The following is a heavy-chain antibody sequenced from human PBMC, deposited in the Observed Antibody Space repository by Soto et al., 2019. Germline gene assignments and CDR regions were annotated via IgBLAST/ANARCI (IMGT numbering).Heavy chain of an antibody. CDR3: ARLYDNWNLGYYYGMDV. CDR2: IYYSGST. V-gene: IGHV4-59*01. J-gene: IGHJ6*02. D-gene: IGHD1-20*01. Sequence: PSETLSLTCTVSGGSISSYYWSWIRQPPGKGLEWIGYIYYSGSTNYNPSLKSRVTISVDTSKNQFSLKLSSVTTADTAAYYCARLYDNWNLGYYYGMDVWGQGTTVTVSS. CDR1: GGSISSYY.